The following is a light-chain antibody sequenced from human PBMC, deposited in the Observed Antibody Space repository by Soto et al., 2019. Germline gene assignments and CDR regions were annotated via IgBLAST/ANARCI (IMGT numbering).Light chain of an antibody. CDR1: QSVSTSY. J-gene: IGKJ1*01. Sequence: EIVLTQSPGTLALSPGERATLSCRASQSVSTSYLAWYQQKPGQAPRLLIYGASSRATGIPDRFSGRGSVTDVTLTISSLESEDFAVYYCQQYGNSRAFGQGTKVEIK. CDR3: QQYGNSRA. CDR2: GAS. V-gene: IGKV3-20*01.